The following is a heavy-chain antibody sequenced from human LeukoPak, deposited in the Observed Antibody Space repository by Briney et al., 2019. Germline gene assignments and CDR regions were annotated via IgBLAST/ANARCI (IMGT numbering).Heavy chain of an antibody. CDR1: GFTFSSYA. CDR2: ISGSGGST. CDR3: AKAHYYGSGSSWGFDY. V-gene: IGHV3-23*01. J-gene: IGHJ4*02. D-gene: IGHD3-10*01. Sequence: GRSLRLSCAASGFTFSSYAMSWVRQAPGKGLEWVSAISGSGGSTYYADSVKGRFTISRDNSKNTLYLQMNSLRAEDTAVYYCAKAHYYGSGSSWGFDYWGQGTLVTVSS.